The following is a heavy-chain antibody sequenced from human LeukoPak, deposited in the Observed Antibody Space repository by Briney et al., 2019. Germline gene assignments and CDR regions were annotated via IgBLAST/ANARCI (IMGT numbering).Heavy chain of an antibody. CDR2: ISRDSSTI. J-gene: IGHJ4*02. CDR3: VRDARATGRFDY. V-gene: IGHV3-48*04. D-gene: IGHD1-26*01. Sequence: GGSLRLSCAVSGLTFSSYSMDWVRQAPGKGLEWVSYISRDSSTIYYADSVKGRFTISRDNAKNSLYLQMNSLRAEDTAVYYCVRDARATGRFDYWGQGTQVTVSS. CDR1: GLTFSSYS.